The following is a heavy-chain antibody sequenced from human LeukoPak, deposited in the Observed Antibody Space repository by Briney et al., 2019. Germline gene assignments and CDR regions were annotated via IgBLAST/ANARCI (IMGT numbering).Heavy chain of an antibody. J-gene: IGHJ4*02. CDR1: GFTFSSYA. CDR3: AKGHDGYISDYFDY. V-gene: IGHV3-23*01. Sequence: TGGSLRLSCAASGFTFSSYAMSWVRQAPWKGLEWVSAISGSGGSTYYADSVKGRFTISRDNSKNTLYLQMNSLRAEDTAVYYCAKGHDGYISDYFDYWGQGTLVTVSS. CDR2: ISGSGGST. D-gene: IGHD5-24*01.